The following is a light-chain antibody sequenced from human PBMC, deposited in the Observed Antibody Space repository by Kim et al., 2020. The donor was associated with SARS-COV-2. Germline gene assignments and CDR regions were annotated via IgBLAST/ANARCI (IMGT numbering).Light chain of an antibody. Sequence: DILLTQNPGTLSLSPGERATLSCRATQSLDNAYVAWYQQKPGQAPRFIMYRTSRRAAGIPDRFTGSGSGTDFTLTISRLEPEDFVVYYCQQYGTLPPTFGGGTKVDIK. CDR1: QSLDNAY. V-gene: IGKV3-20*01. CDR3: QQYGTLPPT. CDR2: RTS. J-gene: IGKJ4*01.